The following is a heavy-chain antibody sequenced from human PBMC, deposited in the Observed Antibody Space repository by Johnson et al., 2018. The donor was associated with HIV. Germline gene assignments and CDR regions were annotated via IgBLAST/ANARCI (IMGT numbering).Heavy chain of an antibody. CDR3: ARDRLSSSWPPVLELGDHVRDLLGLRWAM. Sequence: VQLVESGGGVERPGGSLRLSCVASGFTFDDYGMSWVRQPPGKGLEWVSVISGRGGSTYYGDSVKGRFTISRDKYNNTLYLQMSSPRAEDTAVYNCARDRLSSSWPPVLELGDHVRDLLGLRWAMWG. CDR1: GFTFDDYG. J-gene: IGHJ1*01. V-gene: IGHV3-23*04. CDR2: ISGRGGST. D-gene: IGHD6-13*01.